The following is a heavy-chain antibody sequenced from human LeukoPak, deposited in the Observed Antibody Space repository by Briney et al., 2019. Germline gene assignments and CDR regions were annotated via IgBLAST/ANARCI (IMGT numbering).Heavy chain of an antibody. V-gene: IGHV3-9*01. Sequence: GRSLRLSCAASGFTFDDYAMHWVRQTPGKGLEWVSGISWNSGSIGYADSVKGRFTISRDNAKNSLYLQMNSLRAEDTALYYCAKDIFTGIAAAGAIDYWGQGTLVTVSS. CDR1: GFTFDDYA. CDR2: ISWNSGSI. D-gene: IGHD6-13*01. J-gene: IGHJ4*02. CDR3: AKDIFTGIAAAGAIDY.